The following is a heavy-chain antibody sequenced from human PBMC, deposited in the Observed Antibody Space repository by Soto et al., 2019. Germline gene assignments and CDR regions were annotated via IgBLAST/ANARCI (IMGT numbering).Heavy chain of an antibody. CDR3: ITNRTNSRCDP. J-gene: IGHJ5*02. CDR2: INTDGSTA. V-gene: IGHV3-74*01. Sequence: GGSLRLSCAASGFTFSNYWMPWVRQAPGKRRVWVSHINTDGSTATYAASVKGRFTISRDNAKNTLYLQMNRLRAEDTAVYYCITNRTNSRCDPWGKGTRVTVSS. D-gene: IGHD1-20*01. CDR1: GFTFSNYW.